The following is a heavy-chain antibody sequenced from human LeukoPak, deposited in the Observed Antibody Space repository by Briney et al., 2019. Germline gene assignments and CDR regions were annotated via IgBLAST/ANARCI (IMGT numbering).Heavy chain of an antibody. J-gene: IGHJ4*02. D-gene: IGHD6-13*01. V-gene: IGHV3-23*01. CDR1: GFTFSSYT. CDR2: ISGSGDST. Sequence: PGGSLRLSCAASGFTFSSYTMSWVRQAPGKGLEWVSVISGSGDSTYYADSVKGRFTISRDNSKNTLYLQMNSLRAYDRAIYYCARKAASLDFWWEGALVAVAS. CDR3: ARKAASLDF.